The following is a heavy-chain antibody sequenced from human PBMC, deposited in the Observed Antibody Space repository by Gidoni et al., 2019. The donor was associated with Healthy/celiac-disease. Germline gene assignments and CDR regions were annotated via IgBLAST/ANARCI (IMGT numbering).Heavy chain of an antibody. V-gene: IGHV6-1*01. D-gene: IGHD3-10*01. Sequence: QVQLQQSGPGLVKPSQTLSLPCAISGASVSSNSAAWNWIRQSQSGGLEWLGRPYSWSKWYNDYAVSVKSRITINPDTSKNQFSRQLNSVTPEDTAVYYCARDSGGGSGYYYYYGMDVWGQGTTVTVSS. CDR3: ARDSGGGSGYYYYYGMDV. J-gene: IGHJ6*02. CDR2: PYSWSKWYN. CDR1: GASVSSNSAA.